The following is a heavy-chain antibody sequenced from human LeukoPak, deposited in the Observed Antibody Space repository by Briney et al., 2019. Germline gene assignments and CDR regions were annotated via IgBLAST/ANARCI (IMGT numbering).Heavy chain of an antibody. J-gene: IGHJ4*01. D-gene: IGHD6-13*01. V-gene: IGHV3-23*01. Sequence: GGSLRLSCAASGFTFSNYAMSWVRQAPGKGLEWVSSISNRGGSTDYADSVKGRFSISRDNSMNTLYLQMNSLRVEDTAVYYCAKAVGFSSSWLFDYWGQGTLVTVSS. CDR2: ISNRGGST. CDR1: GFTFSNYA. CDR3: AKAVGFSSSWLFDY.